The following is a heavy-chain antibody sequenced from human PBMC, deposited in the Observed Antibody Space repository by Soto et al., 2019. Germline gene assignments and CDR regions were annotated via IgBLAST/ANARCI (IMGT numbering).Heavy chain of an antibody. CDR3: ARGGWKLFDY. V-gene: IGHV4-59*01. D-gene: IGHD6-19*01. Sequence: QVQLQESGPGLVKPSETLSLTCTVSGGSISSYYWSWIRQPPGKGLEWIGYFYYSGSTNYNPSLKSRVTISVDTSKNQFSLNLSSVTAADTAVYYCARGGWKLFDYWGQGTLVTVSS. J-gene: IGHJ4*02. CDR2: FYYSGST. CDR1: GGSISSYY.